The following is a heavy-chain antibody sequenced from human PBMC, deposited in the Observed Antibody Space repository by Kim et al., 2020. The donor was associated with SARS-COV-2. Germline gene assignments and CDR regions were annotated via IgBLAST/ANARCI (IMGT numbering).Heavy chain of an antibody. V-gene: IGHV4-31*03. CDR3: ARGEGYSSTPYYYYYGLDV. Sequence: SETLSLTCTVSSGSISSGDHYWTWIRPHPGKGLEWIGYIYYSGSTFYNPSLKSRISISVDRSKNHFSLKLSSLTAADTAVYYCARGEGYSSTPYYYYYGLDVGGQGTAVTVSS. J-gene: IGHJ6*02. CDR1: SGSISSGDHY. CDR2: IYYSGST. D-gene: IGHD6-13*01.